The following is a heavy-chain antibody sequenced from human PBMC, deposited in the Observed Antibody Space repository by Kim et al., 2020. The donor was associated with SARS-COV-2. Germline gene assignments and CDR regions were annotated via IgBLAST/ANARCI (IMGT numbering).Heavy chain of an antibody. CDR2: ISYDGSNK. D-gene: IGHD1-7*01. V-gene: IGHV3-30*18. J-gene: IGHJ5*02. CDR3: AKDGIYQGTTGSNWFDP. CDR1: GFTFNAYG. Sequence: GGSLRLSCAASGFTFNAYGIHWVRQAPGKGLEWVAVISYDGSNKYYTDSVKGRFTISRDNSKNTLYLQMNSLRAEDTAVYYCAKDGIYQGTTGSNWFDPWGQGTLVTVSS.